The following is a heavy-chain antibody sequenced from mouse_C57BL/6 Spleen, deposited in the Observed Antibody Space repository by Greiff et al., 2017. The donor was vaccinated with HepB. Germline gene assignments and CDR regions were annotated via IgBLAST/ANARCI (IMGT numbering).Heavy chain of an antibody. V-gene: IGHV5-4*01. J-gene: IGHJ3*01. D-gene: IGHD1-1*01. CDR2: ISDGGSYT. CDR1: GFTFSSYA. Sequence: EVKLVESGGGLVKPGGSLKLSCAASGFTFSSYAMSWVRQTPEKRLEWVATISDGGSYTYYPDNVKGRFTISRDNAKNNLYLQMSHLKSEDTAMYYCARDITTVVGAYWGQGTLVTVSA. CDR3: ARDITTVVGAY.